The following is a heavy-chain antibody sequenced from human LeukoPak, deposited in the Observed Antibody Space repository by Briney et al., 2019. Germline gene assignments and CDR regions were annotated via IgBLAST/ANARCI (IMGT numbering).Heavy chain of an antibody. V-gene: IGHV4-4*07. J-gene: IGHJ4*02. CDR2: IYSGGST. Sequence: SETLSLTCTVSGGSMNNYYWSWLRQPAGKGLEWIGRIYSGGSTNYNPSLKSRVTMSLDTSKNQFSLKMTSVTAADTAVYYCARDPNSALWGQGTLVTVSS. CDR3: ARDPNSAL. CDR1: GGSMNNYY. D-gene: IGHD4-23*01.